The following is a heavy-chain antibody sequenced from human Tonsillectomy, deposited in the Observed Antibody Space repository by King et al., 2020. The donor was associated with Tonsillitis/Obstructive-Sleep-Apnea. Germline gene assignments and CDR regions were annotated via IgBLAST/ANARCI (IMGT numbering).Heavy chain of an antibody. CDR1: GFTFSSYS. CDR2: ISSSSSYI. CDR3: TRDRYSDIGIQTSNSLSYCNYGIDI. V-gene: IGHV3-21*01. J-gene: IGHJ6*02. Sequence: VPLVESGGGLVKPGGSLRLSCAASGFTFSSYSMNLVRQAPGKGLEWVSSISSSSSYIYYADSVKGRLTIPRDNAKNSLYLQMNSLRAKDTAVYYCTRDRYSDIGIQTSNSLSYCNYGIDIWGRETTVTVSS. D-gene: IGHD2-15*01.